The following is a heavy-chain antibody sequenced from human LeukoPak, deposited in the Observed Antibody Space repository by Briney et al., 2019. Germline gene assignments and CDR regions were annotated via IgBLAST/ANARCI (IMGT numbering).Heavy chain of an antibody. D-gene: IGHD3-10*01. J-gene: IGHJ5*02. CDR3: ARDHVVRGVIITTNWFDP. V-gene: IGHV4-30-2*01. CDR2: IYHSGES. CDR1: GDSISSGGYY. Sequence: PSETLSLTCTVSGDSISSGGYYCSWIRQPPGKGLEWIGYIYHSGESYFNPSLKSRVTMSVDKSKNQFSLNLTSVTAADTAVYYCARDHVVRGVIITTNWFDPWGQGTLVTVSS.